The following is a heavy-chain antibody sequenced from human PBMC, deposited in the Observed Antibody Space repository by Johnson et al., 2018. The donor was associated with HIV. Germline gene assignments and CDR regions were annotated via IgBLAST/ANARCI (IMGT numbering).Heavy chain of an antibody. J-gene: IGHJ3*02. CDR2: ISYDGSNK. CDR1: GFTFSSYA. V-gene: IGHV3-30-3*01. D-gene: IGHD2-15*01. Sequence: QVQLVESGGGVVQPGRSLRLSCAASGFTFSSYAMHWVRQAPGKGLEWVAVISYDGSNKYYADSVQGRFTISRDNSKNTLYLQMNSLRAEDTAVYYCARDRAVAATSGAGAFDIWGQGTMVTVSS. CDR3: ARDRAVAATSGAGAFDI.